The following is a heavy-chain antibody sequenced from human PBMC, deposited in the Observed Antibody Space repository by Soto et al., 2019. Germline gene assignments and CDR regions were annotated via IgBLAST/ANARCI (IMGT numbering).Heavy chain of an antibody. CDR1: GYTFTNSW. CDR2: IYPSDSDT. CDR3: VRPGGSSWHILHY. J-gene: IGHJ4*02. V-gene: IGHV5-51*01. Sequence: GESLKISCKGSGYTFTNSWIGWVRQMPGKGLEWMGIIYPSDSDTRYSPSFQGQVTISADKSISAAYLQWSSLKASDTAMYYCVRPGGSSWHILHYWGQGTLVTVSS. D-gene: IGHD6-13*01.